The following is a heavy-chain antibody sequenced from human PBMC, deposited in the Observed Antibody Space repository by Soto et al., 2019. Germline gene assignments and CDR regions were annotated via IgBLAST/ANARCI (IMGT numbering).Heavy chain of an antibody. V-gene: IGHV1-18*01. D-gene: IGHD1-26*01. Sequence: GASVKVSCKASGYTFTSYGISWVRQAPGQGLEWMGWISAYNGNTNYAQKLQGRVTMTTDTSTSTAYMELRSLRSDDTAVYYCARVVEQWEIYYYYGMDVWGQGTTVTVSS. CDR3: ARVVEQWEIYYYYGMDV. CDR1: GYTFTSYG. CDR2: ISAYNGNT. J-gene: IGHJ6*02.